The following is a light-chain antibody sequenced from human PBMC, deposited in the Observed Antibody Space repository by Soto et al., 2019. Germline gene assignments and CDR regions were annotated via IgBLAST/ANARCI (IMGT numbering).Light chain of an antibody. CDR3: SSYVGTNTLV. Sequence: QSVLTQPPSASGSPGQSVTISCTGTSGDIGGYNYVSWYQQHPGKAPKLLIYEVSKRPSGVPDRFSGSKPGNTASLTVSGHQAEDEADYYCSSYVGTNTLVFGGGTKVTVL. CDR1: SGDIGGYNY. CDR2: EVS. V-gene: IGLV2-8*01. J-gene: IGLJ2*01.